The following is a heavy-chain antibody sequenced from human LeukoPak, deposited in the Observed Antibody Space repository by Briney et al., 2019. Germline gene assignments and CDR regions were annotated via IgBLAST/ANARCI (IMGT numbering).Heavy chain of an antibody. CDR2: IKSKTDGGTK. J-gene: IGHJ4*02. V-gene: IGHV3-15*01. CDR1: GFTFTNHA. D-gene: IGHD6-19*01. CDR3: TTDGIAVAGYFDY. Sequence: GESLRLSCAASGFTFTNHAMSWVRQAPGKGLEWVGRIKSKTDGGTKDYAVPVKGRFTISRDDSKNTLYLQMNSLKTEDTAVYYCTTDGIAVAGYFDYWGQGTLVTVSS.